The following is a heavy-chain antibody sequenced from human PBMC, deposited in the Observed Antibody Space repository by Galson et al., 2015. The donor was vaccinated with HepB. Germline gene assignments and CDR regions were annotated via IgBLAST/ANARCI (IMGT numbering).Heavy chain of an antibody. CDR3: AKDLADIVVVVAATRGREDYYYYGMDV. CDR1: GFTFSSYG. CDR2: ISYDGSNK. D-gene: IGHD2-15*01. V-gene: IGHV3-30*18. J-gene: IGHJ6*02. Sequence: SLRLSCAASGFTFSSYGMHWVRQAPGKGLEWVAVISYDGSNKYYADSVKGRFTISRDNSKNTLYLQMNSLRAEDTAVYYCAKDLADIVVVVAATRGREDYYYYGMDVWGQGTTVTVSS.